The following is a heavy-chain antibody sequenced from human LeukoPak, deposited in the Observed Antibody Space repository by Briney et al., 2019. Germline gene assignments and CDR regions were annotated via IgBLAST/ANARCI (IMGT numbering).Heavy chain of an antibody. V-gene: IGHV3-21*04. Sequence: PGKSLRLSCAASGFTFSTYSMTWVRQAPGRGLEWVSSISSSSTYIYYADSVKGRFTISRDNSKNTLYLQMNSLRAEDTAVYYCAKAQEGDYGGNSYAFDIWGQGTMVTVSS. CDR1: GFTFSTYS. CDR2: ISSSSTYI. J-gene: IGHJ3*02. D-gene: IGHD4-23*01. CDR3: AKAQEGDYGGNSYAFDI.